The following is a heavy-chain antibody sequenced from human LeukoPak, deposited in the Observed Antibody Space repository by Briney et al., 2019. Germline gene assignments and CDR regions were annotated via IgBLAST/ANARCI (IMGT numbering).Heavy chain of an antibody. CDR1: GGSLSSYY. D-gene: IGHD3-22*01. CDR2: IYYSGST. Sequence: SETLSLTCTVSGGSLSSYYWSWIRQHPGKGLEWIGYIYYSGSTYYNPSLKSRVTISVDTSKNQFSLKLSSVTAADTAVYYCARYYYDSSGYYSHDYWGQGTLVTVSS. CDR3: ARYYYDSSGYYSHDY. V-gene: IGHV4-59*06. J-gene: IGHJ4*02.